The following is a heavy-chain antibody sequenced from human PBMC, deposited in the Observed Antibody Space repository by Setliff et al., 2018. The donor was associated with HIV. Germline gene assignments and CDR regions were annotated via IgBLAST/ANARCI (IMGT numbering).Heavy chain of an antibody. CDR1: GDSISSSSHSDY. D-gene: IGHD3-16*01. J-gene: IGHJ4*02. Sequence: PSETLSLTCTVSGDSISSSSHSDYWGWIRQPPGQGLEWIGTFYYTGGAFYNPSLRSRVTISVDTSKNQFSLKLNSVTAADTAVYYCARDRGSNYFDYWGQGTLVTV. CDR2: FYYTGGA. CDR3: ARDRGSNYFDY. V-gene: IGHV4-39*07.